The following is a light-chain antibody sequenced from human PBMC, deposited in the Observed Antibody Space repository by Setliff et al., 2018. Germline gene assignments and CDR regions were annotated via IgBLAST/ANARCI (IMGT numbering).Light chain of an antibody. Sequence: QSALTQPASVSGSPGQSITISCIGTSSDVGDSYNYVSWYQHYPGKAPKLMIYDVTNRPSGISNRFSGSKSGNTASLTVSGLQAEDEADYYCLSYTSETTHALFAGGTK. J-gene: IGLJ2*01. CDR2: DVT. CDR1: SSDVGDSYNY. CDR3: LSYTSETTHAL. V-gene: IGLV2-14*03.